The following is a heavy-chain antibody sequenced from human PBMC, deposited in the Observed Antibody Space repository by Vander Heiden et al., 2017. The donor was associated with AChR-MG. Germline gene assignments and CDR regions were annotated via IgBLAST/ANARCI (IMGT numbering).Heavy chain of an antibody. CDR3: ASVGATQFDY. J-gene: IGHJ4*02. V-gene: IGHV1-69*06. CDR1: GGTFSSYA. D-gene: IGHD1-26*01. CDR2: IIPIFVTA. Sequence: QVQLVQSGAEVKKPGSSVKVSCKASGGTFSSYAISWVRKDPGQGLEWMGGIIPIFVTANDAQKFQGRDTITADKSTSTAYMEMRSLRSEDTAVYYCASVGATQFDYWGQGTLVTVSS.